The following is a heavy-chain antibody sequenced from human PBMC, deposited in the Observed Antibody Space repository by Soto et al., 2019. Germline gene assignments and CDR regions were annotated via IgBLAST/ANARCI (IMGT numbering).Heavy chain of an antibody. CDR1: GFSLSTSGVG. V-gene: IGHV2-5*02. D-gene: IGHD2-15*01. CDR3: AHRPSYCSGGSCYSGFDY. Sequence: QITLKESGPTLVKPTQTLTLTCTFSGFSLSTSGVGVGWIRQPPGKALEWLALIYWDDDKRYSPSLKSRLTTPVASSKNQVVLTLTVMDPVDTATYYCAHRPSYCSGGSCYSGFDYWGQGTLVTVSS. J-gene: IGHJ4*02. CDR2: IYWDDDK.